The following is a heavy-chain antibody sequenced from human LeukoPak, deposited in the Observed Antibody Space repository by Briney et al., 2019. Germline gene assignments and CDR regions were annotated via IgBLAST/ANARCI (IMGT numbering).Heavy chain of an antibody. Sequence: ASVKVSCKASGYTFTSYGISWVRQAPGQGLEWMGWISAYNGNTNYAQKLQGRVTMTTDTSTSTAYMELRSLRSDDTAVYYCARDVGYCSSTSCYTGGPWFDPWGQGTLVTVSS. CDR1: GYTFTSYG. CDR3: ARDVGYCSSTSCYTGGPWFDP. CDR2: ISAYNGNT. D-gene: IGHD2-2*02. J-gene: IGHJ5*02. V-gene: IGHV1-18*01.